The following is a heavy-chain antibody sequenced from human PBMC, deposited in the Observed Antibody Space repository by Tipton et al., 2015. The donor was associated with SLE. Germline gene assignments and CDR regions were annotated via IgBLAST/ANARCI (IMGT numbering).Heavy chain of an antibody. Sequence: SLRLSCAASGFTFSNFAINWVRQAPGKGLEWVSGISKSGVTTYYADSVKGRFTISRDNAKNSLYLQMNSLRAEDTAVYYCAHRGTSSGYYYYFDYWGQGTLVTVSS. D-gene: IGHD3-22*01. V-gene: IGHV3-23*01. CDR1: GFTFSNFA. CDR3: AHRGTSSGYYYYFDY. J-gene: IGHJ4*02. CDR2: ISKSGVTT.